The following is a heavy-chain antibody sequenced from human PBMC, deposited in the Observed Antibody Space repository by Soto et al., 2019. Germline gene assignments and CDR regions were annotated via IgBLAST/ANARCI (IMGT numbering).Heavy chain of an antibody. V-gene: IGHV3-30*18. CDR1: GFTFSNYG. CDR2: ISYDGSNT. CDR3: AKAAARTVTLSYYYYGMDI. D-gene: IGHD2-21*02. J-gene: IGHJ6*02. Sequence: QVQLVESGGGVVQPGRSLRLSCAASGFTFSNYGMHWVRQAPGKGLEWVAVISYDGSNTYYEDSVKGRFTISRDNSKNSLYLQINCLRAEATVEFYCAKAAARTVTLSYYYYGMDIWGQGTTVTVSS.